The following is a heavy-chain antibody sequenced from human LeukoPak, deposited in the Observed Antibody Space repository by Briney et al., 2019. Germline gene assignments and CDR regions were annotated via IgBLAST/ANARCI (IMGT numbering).Heavy chain of an antibody. CDR2: IRYDGSNK. CDR3: AKDLIVVVPAAPGWFDP. Sequence: PGGSLRLSCAASGVTFSSYGMHWVRQAPGKGLEWVAFIRYDGSNKYYADSVKGRFTISRDNSKNTLYLQMNSLRAEDTAVYYCAKDLIVVVPAAPGWFDPWGQGTLVTVSS. CDR1: GVTFSSYG. J-gene: IGHJ5*02. V-gene: IGHV3-30*02. D-gene: IGHD2-2*01.